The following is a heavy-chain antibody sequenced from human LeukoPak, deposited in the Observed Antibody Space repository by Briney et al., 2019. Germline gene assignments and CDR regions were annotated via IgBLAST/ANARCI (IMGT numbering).Heavy chain of an antibody. D-gene: IGHD4/OR15-4a*01. J-gene: IGHJ4*02. CDR1: GFSFDEYT. V-gene: IGHV3-43D*03. Sequence: GGSLRLSCAASGFSFDEYTMHWVRQAPGTGMEWVSLISWDSTSTYYTASVKGRFTISRDNSKNSLYLQMNSLRAEDTAFYYCAKDIGALFPNGGYFDYWGQGTLVTVSS. CDR3: AKDIGALFPNGGYFDY. CDR2: ISWDSTST.